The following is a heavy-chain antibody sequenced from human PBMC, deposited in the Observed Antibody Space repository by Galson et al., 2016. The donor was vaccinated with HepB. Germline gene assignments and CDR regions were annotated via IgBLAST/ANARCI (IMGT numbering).Heavy chain of an antibody. CDR1: GFIFGDYA. D-gene: IGHD4-17*01. J-gene: IGHJ4*02. V-gene: IGHV3-43D*03. CDR2: ITWDGGST. Sequence: SLRLSCAASGFIFGDYAMHWFRQGPAKGLEWVGLITWDGGSTKYADSVKGRFTISRDNNKNSLYLEMNSLRAEDTALYYCAKARGYGDYGDYGVAVNWGQGTLVTVSS. CDR3: AKARGYGDYGDYGVAVN.